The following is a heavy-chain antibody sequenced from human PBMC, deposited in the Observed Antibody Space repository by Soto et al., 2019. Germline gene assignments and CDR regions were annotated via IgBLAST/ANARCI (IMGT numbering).Heavy chain of an antibody. D-gene: IGHD6-19*01. J-gene: IGHJ4*02. Sequence: ASGFTFSDYAMHWFRKAPGKGLEWVAVVSHDGRNTHYADSVKGRFTISRDSSKNTVSLEMTSLRVEDTAVYYCAKGGRQWLVTSDFNYWGQGALVTVSS. CDR3: AKGGRQWLVTSDFNY. CDR2: VSHDGRNT. V-gene: IGHV3-30*18. CDR1: GFTFSDYA.